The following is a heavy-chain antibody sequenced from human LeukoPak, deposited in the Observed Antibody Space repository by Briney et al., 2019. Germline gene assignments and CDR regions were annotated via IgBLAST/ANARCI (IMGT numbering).Heavy chain of an antibody. J-gene: IGHJ4*02. Sequence: KPSETLSLTCAVYGGSFGGYYWGWIRQPPGKGLEWIGSIYYSGSTYYNPSLKSRVTISVDTSKNQFSLKLSSVTAADTAVYYCARQLGYCSSTSCYADKVDYWGQGTLVTVSS. D-gene: IGHD2-2*01. CDR1: GGSFGGYY. CDR2: IYYSGST. V-gene: IGHV4-39*01. CDR3: ARQLGYCSSTSCYADKVDY.